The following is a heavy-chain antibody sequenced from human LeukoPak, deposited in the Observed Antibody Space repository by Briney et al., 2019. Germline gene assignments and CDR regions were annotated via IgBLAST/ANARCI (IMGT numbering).Heavy chain of an antibody. CDR2: IHPNIGDT. D-gene: IGHD3-10*01. V-gene: IGHV1-2*02. Sequence: ASVKVSCKASGYTFSGTGWYLYWLRQAPGQGLECMGWIHPNIGDTAYAQRLEVRAAMTRDTSISTAYMELRRLRPDDTAVYFCARDGPAQMVDLDYWGQGTLVTVSS. CDR1: GYTFSGTGWY. CDR3: ARDGPAQMVDLDY. J-gene: IGHJ4*02.